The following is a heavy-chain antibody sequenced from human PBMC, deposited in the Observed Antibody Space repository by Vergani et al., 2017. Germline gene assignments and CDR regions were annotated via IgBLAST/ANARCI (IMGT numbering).Heavy chain of an antibody. CDR3: AKQGGYDFWSGQYYFDF. CDR2: ISSSGSTI. J-gene: IGHJ4*02. Sequence: VRLVESGGGVVQPGGSLRLSCVMSGLRFSSYGMHWVRQAPGKGLEWVSYISSSGSTIYYADSVKGRFTISRDNSKNTLSLQMNSLRAADTAVYYCAKQGGYDFWSGQYYFDFWGQGTLVTVSS. D-gene: IGHD3-3*01. CDR1: GLRFSSYG. V-gene: IGHV3-48*01.